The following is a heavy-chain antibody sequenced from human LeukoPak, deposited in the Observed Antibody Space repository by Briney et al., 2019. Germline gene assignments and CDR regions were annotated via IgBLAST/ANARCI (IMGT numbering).Heavy chain of an antibody. CDR2: VVGNGGTT. CDR1: GFTFTTYT. V-gene: IGHV3-64*01. J-gene: IGHJ4*02. CDR3: ARDRAFYYDY. Sequence: GGSLRLSCAASGFTFTTYTIHWVRQAPGKGLEYVSAVVGNGGTTYYANSVKGRFTISRDNSKNTVYLQMGSLRAEDTAVYYCARDRAFYYDYWGQGALVTVSS.